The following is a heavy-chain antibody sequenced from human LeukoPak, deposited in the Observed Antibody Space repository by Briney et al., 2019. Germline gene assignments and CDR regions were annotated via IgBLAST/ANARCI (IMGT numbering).Heavy chain of an antibody. V-gene: IGHV1-69*05. J-gene: IGHJ3*02. CDR1: VGTFSSYA. Sequence: SVTVSCKASVGTFSSYAISWVRQAPGQGLEWMGGIIPIFGTANYAQKFQGRVTITTDESTSTAYMELSSLRSEDTAVYYCARLDTATDAFDIWGQGTMVTVSS. CDR3: ARLDTATDAFDI. CDR2: IIPIFGTA. D-gene: IGHD3-9*01.